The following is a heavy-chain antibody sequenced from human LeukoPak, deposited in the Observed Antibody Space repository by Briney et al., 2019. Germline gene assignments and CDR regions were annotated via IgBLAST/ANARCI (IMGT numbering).Heavy chain of an antibody. CDR2: IYSGGNT. CDR3: ARDGGSGWSSAFFDY. D-gene: IGHD6-19*01. J-gene: IGHJ4*02. V-gene: IGHV3-53*01. CDR1: GFSVSINY. Sequence: GGSLRLSCAASGFSVSINYISWVRQAPGKGLEWVSVIYSGGNTDYADSVKGRFTMSRDNSKNTLYLEMTSLRGEDTAVYYCARDGGSGWSSAFFDYWGQGTLVTVSS.